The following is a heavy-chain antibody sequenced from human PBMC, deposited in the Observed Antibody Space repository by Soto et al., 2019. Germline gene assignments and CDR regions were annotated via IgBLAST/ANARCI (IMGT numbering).Heavy chain of an antibody. D-gene: IGHD3-22*01. Sequence: QVQLVQSGAEVKKPGSSVKVSCKTSGGTFGSYAISWVRQAPGQGLEWMGGIIPIFSTPNYAQKFQGRATITADESTSTAYMELSSLRSEDTAVYCCARPIQYYFDTSAQSAWFDPWGQGTLVTVSS. J-gene: IGHJ5*02. CDR3: ARPIQYYFDTSAQSAWFDP. CDR1: GGTFGSYA. V-gene: IGHV1-69*12. CDR2: IIPIFSTP.